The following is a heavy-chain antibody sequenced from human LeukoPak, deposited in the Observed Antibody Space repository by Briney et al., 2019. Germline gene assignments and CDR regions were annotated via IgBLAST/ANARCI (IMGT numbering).Heavy chain of an antibody. D-gene: IGHD6-19*01. V-gene: IGHV3-53*01. CDR2: IYSGGTT. CDR3: AKESSGGWYFDY. CDR1: GFTVSSNY. Sequence: PGGSLRLSCAASGFTVSSNYMSWVRQAPGKGLEWVSVIYSGGTTHYADSVKGRFTIDRDNSKNTLYLQMNSLRAEDTAVYYCAKESSGGWYFDYWGQGTLVTVSS. J-gene: IGHJ4*02.